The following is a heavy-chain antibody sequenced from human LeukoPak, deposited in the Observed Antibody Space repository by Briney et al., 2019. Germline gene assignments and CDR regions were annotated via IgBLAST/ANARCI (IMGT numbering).Heavy chain of an antibody. Sequence: SETLSLTCAVYGGSFSGYYWSWIRQPPGKGLEWIGEINHSGSTNYNPSLKSRVTISVDTSKNQFSLKLSSVTAADTAVYYCARERYFGFDPWGQGTLVTVSS. D-gene: IGHD3-9*01. CDR3: ARERYFGFDP. J-gene: IGHJ5*02. CDR2: INHSGST. CDR1: GGSFSGYY. V-gene: IGHV4-34*01.